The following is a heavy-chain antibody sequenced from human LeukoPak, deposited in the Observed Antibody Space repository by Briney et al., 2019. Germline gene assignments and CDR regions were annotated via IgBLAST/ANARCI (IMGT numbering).Heavy chain of an antibody. J-gene: IGHJ4*02. CDR2: IGASSGST. CDR1: GFIFSSYA. V-gene: IGHV3-23*01. D-gene: IGHD3-9*01. Sequence: PGGSLRLSCATPGFIFSSYAISWVRQAPGRGLEWVSGIGASSGSTYYAGSVKGRFTIHRDNSKNTLYLQMNSLRTEDTAVYYCAKAEGYDILTGLDYWGQGTLVTVSS. CDR3: AKAEGYDILTGLDY.